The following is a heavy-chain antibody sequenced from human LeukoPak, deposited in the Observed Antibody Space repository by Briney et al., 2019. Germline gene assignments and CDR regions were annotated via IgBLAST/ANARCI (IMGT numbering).Heavy chain of an antibody. V-gene: IGHV4-38-2*02. CDR2: INHSGST. CDR1: GYSISSGYY. J-gene: IGHJ4*02. Sequence: SETLSLTCTVSGYSISSGYYWGWIRQPPGKGLEWIGEINHSGSTNYNPSLKSRVTISVDPSKNQFSLKLSSVTAADTAVYYCARERPGYGDYAGPPIAYWGQGTLVTVSS. CDR3: ARERPGYGDYAGPPIAY. D-gene: IGHD4-17*01.